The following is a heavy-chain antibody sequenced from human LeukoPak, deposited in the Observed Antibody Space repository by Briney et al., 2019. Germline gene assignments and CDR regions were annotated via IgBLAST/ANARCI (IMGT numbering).Heavy chain of an antibody. J-gene: IGHJ6*02. CDR3: ARDLYCSSTSCYYYYGMDV. Sequence: GGSLRLSCAASGFTFSSYSMNWVRQAPGKGLEWVSYISSSSSTIYYADSVKGRFTISRDNAKNSLYLQMNSLRAEDTAVYYCARDLYCSSTSCYYYYGMDVWGQGTTVTVSS. D-gene: IGHD2-2*01. CDR2: ISSSSSTI. CDR1: GFTFSSYS. V-gene: IGHV3-48*04.